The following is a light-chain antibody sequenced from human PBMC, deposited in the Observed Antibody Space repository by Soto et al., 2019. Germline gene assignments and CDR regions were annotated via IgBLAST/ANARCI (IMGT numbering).Light chain of an antibody. CDR3: CSYAGSSTLI. CDR2: EGN. V-gene: IGLV2-23*01. Sequence: QSALTQPASVSGSPGQSITISCTGSSGDIGTYNHVSWYQQHPGRAPKLIIFEGNKRPSGVSNRFSASKSGNTASLAISGLQAEDEADYHCCSYAGSSTLICGGGTKVTVL. J-gene: IGLJ2*01. CDR1: SGDIGTYNH.